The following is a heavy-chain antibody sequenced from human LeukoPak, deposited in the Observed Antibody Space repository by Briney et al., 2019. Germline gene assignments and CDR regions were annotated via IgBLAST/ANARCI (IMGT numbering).Heavy chain of an antibody. J-gene: IGHJ4*02. D-gene: IGHD2-2*02. CDR1: GGSISSYY. Sequence: SETLSLTCTVSGGSISSYYWSWIRQPPGKGLEWIGYIYYSGSTNYNPSLKSRVTISVDTSKNQFSLKLSSVTAADTAVYYCARVKGYCSSTSCYNFDYWGQGTLVTVSS. CDR3: ARVKGYCSSTSCYNFDY. CDR2: IYYSGST. V-gene: IGHV4-59*12.